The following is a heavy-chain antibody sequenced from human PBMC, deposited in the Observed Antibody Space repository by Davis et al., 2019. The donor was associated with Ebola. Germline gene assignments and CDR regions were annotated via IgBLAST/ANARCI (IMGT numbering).Heavy chain of an antibody. V-gene: IGHV4-4*02. CDR1: GGSISSHNW. D-gene: IGHD1-14*01. CDR2: IYDSGST. CDR3: ARLRSPRDDAFDI. J-gene: IGHJ3*02. Sequence: MPSETLSLTCTVSGGSISSHNWWSVVRPPPGKGLAWIGEIYDSGSTNYNPSLTTRVPIPVDTSKNQFPLNLTSVTAADTAVYFCARLRSPRDDAFDIWGQGTLVTVSS.